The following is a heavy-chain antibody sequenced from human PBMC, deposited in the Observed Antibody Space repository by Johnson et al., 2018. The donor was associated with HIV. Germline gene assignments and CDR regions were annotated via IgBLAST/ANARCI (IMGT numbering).Heavy chain of an antibody. D-gene: IGHD5-12*01. CDR1: GFTLPNYP. Sequence: QVQLVESGGGVVQPGRSLRLSCAASGFTLPNYPMHWVRQAPGKGLEWVSAISGSGGSTYYADSVKGRFTISRDNAKNSLYLQMNSLRAEDTAVYYCARHSPARGFPAFDIWGQGTLVTVSS. CDR2: ISGSGGST. J-gene: IGHJ3*02. V-gene: IGHV3-11*04. CDR3: ARHSPARGFPAFDI.